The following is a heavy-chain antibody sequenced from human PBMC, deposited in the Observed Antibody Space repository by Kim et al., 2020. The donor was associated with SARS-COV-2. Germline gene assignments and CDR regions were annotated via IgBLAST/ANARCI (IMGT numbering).Heavy chain of an antibody. D-gene: IGHD6-13*01. V-gene: IGHV3-21*01. J-gene: IGHJ4*02. Sequence: VRGRFTISGDNAKNSLYLQMNSLRAEDTAVYYCARGYPTCIAAADPCFGYWGQGTLVTVSS. CDR3: ARGYPTCIAAADPCFGY.